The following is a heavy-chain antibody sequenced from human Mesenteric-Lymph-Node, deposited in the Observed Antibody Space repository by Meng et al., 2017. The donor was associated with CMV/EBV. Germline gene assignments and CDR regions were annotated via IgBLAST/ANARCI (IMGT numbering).Heavy chain of an antibody. Sequence: KGSGYSFSTYWITWVRQMPGKGLEWMGRIDPSDSYTNYSPSFQGHVTISTDKSSTTAYLQWSSLKASDTATYYCARSYDSNGVSLDYWGQGTLVTVSS. CDR2: IDPSDSYT. D-gene: IGHD3-22*01. CDR3: ARSYDSNGVSLDY. CDR1: GYSFSTYW. J-gene: IGHJ4*02. V-gene: IGHV5-10-1*01.